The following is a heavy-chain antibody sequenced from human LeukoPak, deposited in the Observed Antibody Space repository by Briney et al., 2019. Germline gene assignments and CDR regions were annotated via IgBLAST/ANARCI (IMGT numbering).Heavy chain of an antibody. Sequence: ASVKVSCKASGYTFTSYYMHWVRQAPGQGLEWMGIINPSGDSTSYAQKFQGRVTMTRDTSTSTVYMELSSLRSEDTAVYYCARDPSSTGAAAGTDYFDYWGQGTLVTVSS. CDR3: ARDPSSTGAAAGTDYFDY. CDR1: GYTFTSYY. J-gene: IGHJ4*02. D-gene: IGHD6-13*01. CDR2: INPSGDST. V-gene: IGHV1-46*01.